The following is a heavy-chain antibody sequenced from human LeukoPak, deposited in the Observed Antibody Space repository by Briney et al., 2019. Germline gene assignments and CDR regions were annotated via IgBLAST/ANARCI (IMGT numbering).Heavy chain of an antibody. Sequence: GGSLRLSCAASGFTFSSYAMHWVRQAPGKGLEWVAVISYDGSNKYYADSVKGRFTISRDNSKNTLYLQMNSLRAEDTAVYYYARDGSGSYYKFDYWGQGTLVTVSS. V-gene: IGHV3-30-3*01. J-gene: IGHJ4*02. CDR2: ISYDGSNK. D-gene: IGHD3-10*01. CDR1: GFTFSSYA. CDR3: ARDGSGSYYKFDY.